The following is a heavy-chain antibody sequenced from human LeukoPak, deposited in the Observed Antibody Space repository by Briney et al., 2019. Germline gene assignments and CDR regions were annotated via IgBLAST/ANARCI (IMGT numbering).Heavy chain of an antibody. Sequence: GGSLRLSCAASGFTFSSYATSWGRQAPGKGLEGVSAFSGSGGGTYYADSVKGRFTISRDNSKNTLYLQMNSLRAEDTAVYYCARSGITRFDYWGLGTLVTVSS. CDR2: FSGSGGGT. D-gene: IGHD1-14*01. V-gene: IGHV3-23*01. CDR1: GFTFSSYA. J-gene: IGHJ4*02. CDR3: ARSGITRFDY.